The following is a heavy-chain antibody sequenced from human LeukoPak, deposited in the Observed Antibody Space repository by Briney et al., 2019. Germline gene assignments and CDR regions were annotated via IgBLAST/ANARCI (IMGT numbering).Heavy chain of an antibody. Sequence: APVKVSCKASGYTFTSYYMHWVRQAPGQGLEWMGIINPSGGSTSYAQKFRGRVTMTRDTSTSTVYMELSSLRSEDTAVYYCARDPVLCSTSCHGFDPWGQGTLVTVSS. J-gene: IGHJ5*02. V-gene: IGHV1-46*01. CDR2: INPSGGST. D-gene: IGHD2-2*01. CDR3: ARDPVLCSTSCHGFDP. CDR1: GYTFTSYY.